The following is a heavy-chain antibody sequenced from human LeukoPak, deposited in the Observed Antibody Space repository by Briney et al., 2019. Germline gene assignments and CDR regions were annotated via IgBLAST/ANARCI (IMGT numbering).Heavy chain of an antibody. Sequence: SVKVSCKASGGTFSSYAISWVRQAPGQGLEWMGGIIPIFGTANYAQKFQGRVTITTDESTSTAYMELSSLRSEDTAVYYCARGNYYYDSSGYYDTLYFDYWGQGTLVTVSS. CDR3: ARGNYYYDSSGYYDTLYFDY. CDR1: GGTFSSYA. J-gene: IGHJ4*02. D-gene: IGHD3-22*01. CDR2: IIPIFGTA. V-gene: IGHV1-69*05.